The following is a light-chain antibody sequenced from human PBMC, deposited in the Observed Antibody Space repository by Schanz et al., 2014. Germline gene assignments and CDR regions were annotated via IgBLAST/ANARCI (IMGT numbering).Light chain of an antibody. CDR1: SSDVGNYDL. Sequence: QSALTQPASVSGSPGQSITISCTGTSSDVGNYDLVSWYRHYPGKAPKLLIYEVTKRPSGVSNRFSGSKSDNTASLTISXXXXEDGADYYCCSYAXXXXLLFGGGTKLTVL. CDR3: CSYAXXXXLL. CDR2: EVT. V-gene: IGLV2-23*02. J-gene: IGLJ2*01.